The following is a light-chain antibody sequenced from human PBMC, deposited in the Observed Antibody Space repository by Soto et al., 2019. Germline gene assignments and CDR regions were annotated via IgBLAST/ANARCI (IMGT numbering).Light chain of an antibody. J-gene: IGKJ2*01. V-gene: IGKV3-11*01. CDR2: DAS. CDR1: QSVSSY. Sequence: EIVLTQSPATLSLSPGERATLSCRASQSVSSYLAWYQQKPGQAPRLLIYDASNRATGIPARFSGSGSGTDVTLIISSLEPADVAAYYCQQRSNWPPGYTFGQGTKLEIK. CDR3: QQRSNWPPGYT.